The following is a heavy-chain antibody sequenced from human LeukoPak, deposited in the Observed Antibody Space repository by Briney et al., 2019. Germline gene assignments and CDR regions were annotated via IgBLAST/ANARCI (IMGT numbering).Heavy chain of an antibody. Sequence: GGSLRLSCAASGFTVSSNYMSWVRQAPGKGLEWVSVIYSGGSTYYADSVKGRFTISRDNSKNTLYLQMNSLRAEDTAVYYCARDGLAAATLHWCFDLWGRGTLVTVSS. D-gene: IGHD2-15*01. CDR3: ARDGLAAATLHWCFDL. V-gene: IGHV3-66*01. J-gene: IGHJ2*01. CDR1: GFTVSSNY. CDR2: IYSGGST.